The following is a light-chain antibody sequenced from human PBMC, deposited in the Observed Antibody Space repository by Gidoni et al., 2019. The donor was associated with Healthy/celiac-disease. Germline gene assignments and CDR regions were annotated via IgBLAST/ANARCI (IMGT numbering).Light chain of an antibody. Sequence: QSALTPPASVSGSPGQSITISCTGPSSDVGGYNYVSWYQQHPGKAPKLMIYEVSNRPSGVSKRFSGSKSGNTASLTISGLQAEDEADYYCSSYTSSSTLVVFGGGTKLTVL. CDR3: SSYTSSSTLVV. CDR1: SSDVGGYNY. J-gene: IGLJ2*01. CDR2: EVS. V-gene: IGLV2-14*01.